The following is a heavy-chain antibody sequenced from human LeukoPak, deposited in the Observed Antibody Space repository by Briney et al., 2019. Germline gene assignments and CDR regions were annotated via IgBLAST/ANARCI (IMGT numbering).Heavy chain of an antibody. Sequence: SETLSLTCTVSGSSISSSSYYWGWIRQPPGKGLEWIVSIYYSGSTYYNPSLKSRVTISVDTSKSQFSLKLSSVTAADTAVYYCARSRDDFWSGYYLFDYWGQGTLVTVSS. CDR1: GSSISSSSYY. V-gene: IGHV4-39*01. CDR2: IYYSGST. J-gene: IGHJ4*02. D-gene: IGHD3-3*01. CDR3: ARSRDDFWSGYYLFDY.